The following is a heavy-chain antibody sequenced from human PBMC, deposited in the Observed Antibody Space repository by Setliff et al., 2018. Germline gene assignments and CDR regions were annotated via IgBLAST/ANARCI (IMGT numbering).Heavy chain of an antibody. CDR3: AKDNGKGHLYLLEGYFDY. J-gene: IGHJ4*02. Sequence: GGSLRLSCAASGFTFSSSSMTWVRQAPGKGLEWVSAINSGGSSTYYADSVKGRFTISRDNSKNTLYLQMNSLRAEDTAVYYCAKDNGKGHLYLLEGYFDYWGQGALVTVSS. CDR2: INSGGSST. D-gene: IGHD2-15*01. V-gene: IGHV3-23*01. CDR1: GFTFSSSS.